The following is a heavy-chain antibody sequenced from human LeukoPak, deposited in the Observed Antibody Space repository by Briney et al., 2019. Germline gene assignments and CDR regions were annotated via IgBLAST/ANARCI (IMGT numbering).Heavy chain of an antibody. J-gene: IGHJ4*02. CDR1: GYTFTSYD. CDR2: MNPNSGNT. CDR3: AKGGYCGGDCYSGGIDY. V-gene: IGHV1-8*01. Sequence: GASVKVSCKASGYTFTSYDINWVRQATGQGLEWMGWMNPNSGNTGYAQKFQGRVTMTRNTSISTAYMELSSLRSEDTAVYYCAKGGYCGGDCYSGGIDYWGQGTLVTVSS. D-gene: IGHD2-21*02.